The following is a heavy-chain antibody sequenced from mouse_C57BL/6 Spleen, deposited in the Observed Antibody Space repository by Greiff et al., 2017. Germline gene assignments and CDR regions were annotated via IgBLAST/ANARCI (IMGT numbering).Heavy chain of an antibody. V-gene: IGHV1-53*01. Sequence: QVQLQQPGTELVKPGASVKLSCKASGYTFTSYWMHWVKQRPGQGLEWIGNINPSNGGTNYNEKFKSKATLTVDKSSSTAYMQLISLTSEDSAVYYCAGERVYGDYLFAYWGQGTLVTVSA. J-gene: IGHJ3*01. D-gene: IGHD2-4*01. CDR2: INPSNGGT. CDR1: GYTFTSYW. CDR3: AGERVYGDYLFAY.